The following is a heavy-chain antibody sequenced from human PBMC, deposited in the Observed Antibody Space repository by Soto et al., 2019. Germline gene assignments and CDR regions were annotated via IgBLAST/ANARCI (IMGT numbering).Heavy chain of an antibody. D-gene: IGHD5-12*01. V-gene: IGHV3-64D*06. J-gene: IGHJ4*02. Sequence: GGSLRLSCAASGFTFSSFALHWVRQSPRKGLEYISGVRGNGDPPFYADSVKGRFTISRDNSQKTFYLQMTALNVDDTAVYYCVKSRGGNNFDFFDWGQGTLVTVSS. CDR3: VKSRGGNNFDFFD. CDR2: VRGNGDPP. CDR1: GFTFSSFA.